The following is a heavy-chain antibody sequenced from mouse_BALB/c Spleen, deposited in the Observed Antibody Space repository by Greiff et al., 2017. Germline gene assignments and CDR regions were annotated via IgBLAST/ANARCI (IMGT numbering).Heavy chain of an antibody. Sequence: QVQLQQSGAELVRPGASVKLSCKASGYTFTSYWINWVKQRPGQGLEWIGNIYPSDSYTNYNQKFKDKATLTVDKSSSTAYMQLSSPTSEDSAVYYCTRDYDYDAPWFAYWGQGTLVTVSA. J-gene: IGHJ3*01. D-gene: IGHD2-4*01. CDR2: IYPSDSYT. CDR1: GYTFTSYW. CDR3: TRDYDYDAPWFAY. V-gene: IGHV1-69*02.